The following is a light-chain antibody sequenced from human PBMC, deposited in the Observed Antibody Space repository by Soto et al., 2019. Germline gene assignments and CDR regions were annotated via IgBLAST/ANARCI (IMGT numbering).Light chain of an antibody. J-gene: IGKJ1*01. Sequence: DIQMTQSPSSLSASVGDRVTITCRASQSISSYLNWYQQKPGKAPKLLIYAASSLQSGVPSRFSGSGSGTDFTLTISSLQPEDFAIYYCQHSYSTPRWTFGQGTKVDIK. CDR3: QHSYSTPRWT. V-gene: IGKV1-39*01. CDR2: AAS. CDR1: QSISSY.